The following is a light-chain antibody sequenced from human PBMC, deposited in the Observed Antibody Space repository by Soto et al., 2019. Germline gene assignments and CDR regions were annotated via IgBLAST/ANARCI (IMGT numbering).Light chain of an antibody. CDR3: QQRSNWPIT. CDR1: QSVSSS. Sequence: EIVLTQSPATLSLSPGERATLSCRASQSVSSSLAWYQQKPGQAPRLLIYVSSNRATGIPARFSVSGSGTDFTLTISSLEPEDCAVYYCQQRSNWPITFGQGTRLEIK. V-gene: IGKV3-11*01. J-gene: IGKJ5*01. CDR2: VSS.